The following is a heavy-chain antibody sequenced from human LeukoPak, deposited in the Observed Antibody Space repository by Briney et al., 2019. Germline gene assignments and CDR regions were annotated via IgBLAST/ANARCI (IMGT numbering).Heavy chain of an antibody. CDR1: GFTFSSYW. J-gene: IGHJ4*02. V-gene: IGHV3-53*01. CDR3: ARGGQLTRVEYYFDY. CDR2: IHGGGST. Sequence: GGSLRLSCAASGFTFSSYWMNWARQAPGKGLEWVSGIHGGGSTHYADSVKGRFTLSRDISMNTLYLQMNSLRADDTAVYYCARGGQLTRVEYYFDYWGQGTLVTVSS. D-gene: IGHD4-11*01.